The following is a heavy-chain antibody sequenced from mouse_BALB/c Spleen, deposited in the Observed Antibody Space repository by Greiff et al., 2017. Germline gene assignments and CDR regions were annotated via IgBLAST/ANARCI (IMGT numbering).Heavy chain of an antibody. J-gene: IGHJ2*01. CDR2: ISYSGST. CDR3: ARGGTTVVAGD. Sequence: EVQRVESGPGLVKPSQSLSLTCTVTGYSITSDYAWNWIRQFPGNKLEWMGYISYSGSTSYNPSLKSRISITRDTSKNQFFLQLNSVTTEDTATYFCARGGTTVVAGDWGQGTTLTVSS. D-gene: IGHD1-1*01. CDR1: GYSITSDYA. V-gene: IGHV3-2*02.